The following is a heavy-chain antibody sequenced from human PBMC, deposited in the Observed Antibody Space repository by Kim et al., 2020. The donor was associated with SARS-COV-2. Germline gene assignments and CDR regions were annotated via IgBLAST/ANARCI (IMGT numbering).Heavy chain of an antibody. V-gene: IGHV3-33*01. Sequence: GVSLRLSCAASGSNFGSHHMHWVRQAPGKGLEWVAVIWYDGSKQYYADSMKGRFTISRDNSKNMLFLRMNSLRAEDTALYYCARFFGTQLDSWGQGTLVTVSS. CDR2: IWYDGSKQ. CDR1: GSNFGSHH. D-gene: IGHD3-10*01. CDR3: ARFFGTQLDS. J-gene: IGHJ4*02.